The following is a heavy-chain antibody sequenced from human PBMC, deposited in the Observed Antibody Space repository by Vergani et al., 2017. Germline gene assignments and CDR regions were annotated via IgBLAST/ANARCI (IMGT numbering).Heavy chain of an antibody. D-gene: IGHD1-26*01. Sequence: QVQLVQSGAEVKKPGASVKVSCKASGYTFTGYYMHWVRQAPGQGLEWMGWINPNSGGTNYAQKFQGRVTMTRDTSISTAYMELGRLRSDDTAVYYCARVTGTSGSYSEADYWGQGTLVTVSS. CDR2: INPNSGGT. J-gene: IGHJ4*02. V-gene: IGHV1-2*02. CDR3: ARVTGTSGSYSEADY. CDR1: GYTFTGYY.